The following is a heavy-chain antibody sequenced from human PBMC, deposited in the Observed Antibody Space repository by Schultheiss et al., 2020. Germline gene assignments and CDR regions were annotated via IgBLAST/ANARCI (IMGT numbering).Heavy chain of an antibody. CDR1: GGSISSSNW. D-gene: IGHD1-14*01. CDR2: IYHSGST. V-gene: IGHV4-4*02. Sequence: GSLRLSCAVSGGSISSSNWWSWVRQPPGKGLEWIGEIYHSGSTNYNPSLKSRVTISVDKSKNQFSLKLRSVTAADTAVYYCARTTGYNLPLGYWGQGTLVTVSS. CDR3: ARTTGYNLPLGY. J-gene: IGHJ4*02.